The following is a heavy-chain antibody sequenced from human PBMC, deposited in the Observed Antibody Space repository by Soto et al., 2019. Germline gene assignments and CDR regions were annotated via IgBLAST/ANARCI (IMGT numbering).Heavy chain of an antibody. V-gene: IGHV4-31*03. CDR2: INHTGGT. D-gene: IGHD3-3*01. CDR3: ATRITVFGVLIPPFDP. Sequence: PSETLSLTCTVSGGSISSGGYYWSWIRQHPGKGLEWIGEINHTGGTHYNPSLKSRVTMSVDTSKNQFSLRLSSVTAADTAIYYCATRITVFGVLIPPFDPWGQGTQVTVSS. CDR1: GGSISSGGYY. J-gene: IGHJ5*02.